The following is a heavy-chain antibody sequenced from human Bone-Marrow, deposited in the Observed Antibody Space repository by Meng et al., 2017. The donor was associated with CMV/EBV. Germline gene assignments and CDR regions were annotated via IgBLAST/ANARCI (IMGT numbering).Heavy chain of an antibody. D-gene: IGHD3-22*01. V-gene: IGHV3-21*01. CDR1: GFTFSSYT. CDR3: ARDLGYYYDSSGYYPFDN. CDR2: ITSSSSYI. J-gene: IGHJ4*02. Sequence: GGSLRLSCAASGFTFSSYTMNWVRQAPGKGLEWVSSITSSSSYIYYAASVRGRFTISRDNAKNSLFLQMSSLRAEDTAVYYCARDLGYYYDSSGYYPFDNWGQGNLVHVSS.